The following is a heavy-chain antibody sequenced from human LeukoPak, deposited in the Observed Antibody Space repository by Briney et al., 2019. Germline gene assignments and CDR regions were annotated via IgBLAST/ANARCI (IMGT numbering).Heavy chain of an antibody. J-gene: IGHJ4*02. V-gene: IGHV3-21*01. CDR3: ARSRYDYIWGIDY. CDR1: GFTFITYT. D-gene: IGHD3-16*01. Sequence: PGGSLRLSCAASGFTFITYTMNWVRQAPGKGLEWVSSISSSSSYIYYADSVKGRFTISRHNAKNSLYLQMNSLRDEDTAVFYCARSRYDYIWGIDYWGQGTLVTISS. CDR2: ISSSSSYI.